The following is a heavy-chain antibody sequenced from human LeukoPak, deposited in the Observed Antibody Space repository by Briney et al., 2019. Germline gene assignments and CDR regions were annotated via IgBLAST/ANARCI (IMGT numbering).Heavy chain of an antibody. V-gene: IGHV4-59*01. CDR1: GGSISSYY. J-gene: IGHJ6*03. CDR3: AREPRYCSGGNCYRGGYMDV. CDR2: IYYSGST. D-gene: IGHD2-15*01. Sequence: SETLSLTCTVSGGSISSYYWSWIRQPPGKGLECIGYIYYSGSTNYNPSLKSRVTISVDTSKNQFSLKLSSVTAADTAVYYCAREPRYCSGGNCYRGGYMDVWGKGTTVTVSS.